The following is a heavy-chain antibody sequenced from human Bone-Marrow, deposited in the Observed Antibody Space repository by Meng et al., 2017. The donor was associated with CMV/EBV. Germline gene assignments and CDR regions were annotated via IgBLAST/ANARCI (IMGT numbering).Heavy chain of an antibody. CDR3: ARAAPYYDFWSGLSLGMDV. V-gene: IGHV3-48*04. D-gene: IGHD3-3*01. J-gene: IGHJ6*02. CDR1: GFTFSSYS. Sequence: GGSLRLSCAASGFTFSSYSMNWVRQAPGKGLEWVSYISSSSSTIYYADSVKGRFTISRDNAKNSLYLQMNSLRAEDTAVYYCARAAPYYDFWSGLSLGMDVWGQGTTVTVSS. CDR2: ISSSSSTI.